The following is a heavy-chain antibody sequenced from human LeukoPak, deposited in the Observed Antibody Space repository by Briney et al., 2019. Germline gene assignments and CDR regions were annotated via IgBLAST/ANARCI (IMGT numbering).Heavy chain of an antibody. CDR2: ISGSGGST. V-gene: IGHV3-23*01. CDR1: RFTFSSYA. D-gene: IGHD1-26*01. CDR3: AKDLRLYGIVGAADFDY. J-gene: IGHJ4*02. Sequence: PGGSLRLSCAASRFTFSSYAMSWVRQAPGKGLEWVSAISGSGGSTYYADSVKGRFTISRDNSKNTLYLQMNSLRAEDTAVYYCAKDLRLYGIVGAADFDYWGQGTLVTVSS.